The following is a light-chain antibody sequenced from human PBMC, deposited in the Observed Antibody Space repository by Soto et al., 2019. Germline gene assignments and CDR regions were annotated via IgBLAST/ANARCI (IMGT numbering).Light chain of an antibody. CDR1: QSLVGSDGVTY. J-gene: IGKJ2*01. V-gene: IGKV2-24*01. Sequence: IVMTQTPLSSRVILGQPASISCRSSQSLVGSDGVTYLTWLQQRPGQPPRLLIYRNSARFLGAPDRFRGSGAGTDFTLEISRVEPEDVGIYYGMQAKDLPHTFGQGTKLEIE. CDR2: RNS. CDR3: MQAKDLPHT.